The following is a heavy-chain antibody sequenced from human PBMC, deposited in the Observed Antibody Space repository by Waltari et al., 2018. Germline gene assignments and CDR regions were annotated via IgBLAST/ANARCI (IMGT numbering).Heavy chain of an antibody. D-gene: IGHD3-10*01. Sequence: QAQLVESGGGVVQPGMSLRLSCTGTGLSISSYGMHWVRQAPGKGLEWVALIWFDGGQTYYADSVRGRFTISRDNSKNTLYLDMNSLKLNDTAIYYCAKDAFGNTYVDHWGQGTLVTVAS. CDR2: IWFDGGQT. CDR1: GLSISSYG. J-gene: IGHJ4*02. CDR3: AKDAFGNTYVDH. V-gene: IGHV3-33*06.